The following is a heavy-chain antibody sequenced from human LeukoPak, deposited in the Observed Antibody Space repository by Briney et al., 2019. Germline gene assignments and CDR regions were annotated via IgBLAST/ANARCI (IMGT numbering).Heavy chain of an antibody. V-gene: IGHV1-69*05. J-gene: IGHJ3*02. CDR1: GGTFSSYA. D-gene: IGHD6-13*01. CDR2: IIPIFGTA. CDR3: ARVPAAAGTRVGAVAAFDI. Sequence: ASVKVSCKASGGTFSSYAISWVRQDPGQGLEWMGGIIPIFGTANYAQKFQGRVTITTDESTSTAYMELSSLRSEDTAVYYCARVPAAAGTRVGAVAAFDIWGQGTMVTVSS.